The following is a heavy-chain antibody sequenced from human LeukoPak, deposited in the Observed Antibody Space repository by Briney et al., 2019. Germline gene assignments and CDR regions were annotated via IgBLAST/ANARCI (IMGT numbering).Heavy chain of an antibody. CDR3: ARVRVEEPAATETSYYYYGMDV. Sequence: ASVKVSCTASGYTFTSYYMHWVRQAPGQGLEWMGIINPSGGSTSYAQKFQGRVTMTRDTSTSTVYMELSSLRSEDTAVYYCARVRVEEPAATETSYYYYGMDVWGQGTTVTVSS. CDR1: GYTFTSYY. D-gene: IGHD2-2*01. CDR2: INPSGGST. J-gene: IGHJ6*02. V-gene: IGHV1-46*01.